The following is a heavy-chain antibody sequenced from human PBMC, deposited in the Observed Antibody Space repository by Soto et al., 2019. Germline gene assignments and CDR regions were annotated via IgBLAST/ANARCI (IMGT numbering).Heavy chain of an antibody. CDR1: GGSFSGYY. CDR2: INHSGST. V-gene: IGHV4-34*01. Sequence: PSETLSLTCAVYGGSFSGYYWSWIRQPPGKGLEWIGEINHSGSTNYNPSLKSRVTISVDTSKNQFSLKLSSVTAADTAVYYCARLGRVTIFGVVIPDAFDIWGKRKMVIVSS. J-gene: IGHJ3*02. D-gene: IGHD3-3*01. CDR3: ARLGRVTIFGVVIPDAFDI.